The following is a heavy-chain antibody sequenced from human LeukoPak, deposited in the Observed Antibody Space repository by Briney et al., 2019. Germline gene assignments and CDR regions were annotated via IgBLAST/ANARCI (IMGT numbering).Heavy chain of an antibody. CDR2: ISYDGSNK. CDR1: GFTFSNYG. D-gene: IGHD5-12*01. V-gene: IGHV3-30*18. CDR3: AKGSMGRCSGNSCYSVY. J-gene: IGHJ4*02. Sequence: PGGSLRLSCAASGFTFSNYGMHGFRQAPGKGLEWVAVISYDGSNKYYADSVKGRFTISRDNSKNTLYLQMNSLRVEDTAVYYCAKGSMGRCSGNSCYSVYWGQGTLVTVSS.